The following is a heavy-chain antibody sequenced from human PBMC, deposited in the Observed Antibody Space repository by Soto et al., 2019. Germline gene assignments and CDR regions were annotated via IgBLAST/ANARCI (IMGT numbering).Heavy chain of an antibody. J-gene: IGHJ4*02. D-gene: IGHD2-15*01. CDR2: IKQDGSEK. Sequence: GGSLRLSCAASGFTFSNYWMTWVRQAPGKGLEWVANIKQDGSEKYYVDSVKGRFTISRDNAKNSLYLQMNSLRAEDTAVYYCARGCSGGSCYSIWFDYWGQGTQVTVSS. CDR3: ARGCSGGSCYSIWFDY. CDR1: GFTFSNYW. V-gene: IGHV3-7*03.